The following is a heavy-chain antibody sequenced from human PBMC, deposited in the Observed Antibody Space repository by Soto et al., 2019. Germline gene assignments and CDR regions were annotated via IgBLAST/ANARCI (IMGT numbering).Heavy chain of an antibody. CDR1: GFTFSSYG. J-gene: IGHJ4*02. V-gene: IGHV3-30*18. Sequence: QVQLVESGGGVVQPGRSLRLSCAASGFTFSSYGMHWVRQAPGKGLEWVAIISYDGSNTYYADSVKGRFTISRDNSKNTLYLQMNSLTAEDTSVYYCAKEGGLSGSYYISSSFYFAYWGQGTLVTVSS. CDR3: AKEGGLSGSYYISSSFYFAY. CDR2: ISYDGSNT. D-gene: IGHD1-26*01.